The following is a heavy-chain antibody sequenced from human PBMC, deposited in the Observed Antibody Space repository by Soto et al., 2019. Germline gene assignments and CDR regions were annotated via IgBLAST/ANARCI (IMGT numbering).Heavy chain of an antibody. V-gene: IGHV3-23*01. Sequence: XGSLRLSCAAAGFTFRGFPMSWVRQAPGKGLEWVSAISGSGGSTYYADSVKGRFTISRDNSKNTLYLQMNSLRAEDTAVYYCAKVDGSSHFYYYYGMDVWGQGTTVTVSS. CDR3: AKVDGSSHFYYYYGMDV. D-gene: IGHD3-10*01. CDR2: ISGSGGST. CDR1: GFTFRGFP. J-gene: IGHJ6*02.